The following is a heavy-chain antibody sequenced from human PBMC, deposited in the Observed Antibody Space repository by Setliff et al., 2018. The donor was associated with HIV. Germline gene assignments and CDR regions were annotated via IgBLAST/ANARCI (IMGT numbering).Heavy chain of an antibody. J-gene: IGHJ4*02. CDR1: GFTFSSYW. CDR2: INPDGSHR. Sequence: PGGSLSLSCAASGFTFSSYWMSWVRQAPGKGLEWVANINPDGSHRDYVDSGKGRFTVSRDNTKNSLYLQMNSPRAEDTAVYYCARDSGSTWYASSRSDYWGQGTLVTVSS. V-gene: IGHV3-7*01. CDR3: ARDSGSTWYASSRSDY. D-gene: IGHD6-13*01.